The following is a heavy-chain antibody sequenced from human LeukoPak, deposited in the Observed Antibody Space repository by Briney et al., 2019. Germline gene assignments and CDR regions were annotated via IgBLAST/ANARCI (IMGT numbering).Heavy chain of an antibody. CDR3: AGGSGSYTKTLDY. D-gene: IGHD3-10*01. CDR1: GFTFSSYA. CDR2: ISGSGGST. Sequence: PGGSLRLSCAASGFTFSSYAMSWVRQAPGKGLEWVSAISGSGGSTYYADSVKGRFTISRDSSKNTLYLQMNSLRAEDTAVYYCAGGSGSYTKTLDYWGQGTLVTVSS. V-gene: IGHV3-23*01. J-gene: IGHJ4*02.